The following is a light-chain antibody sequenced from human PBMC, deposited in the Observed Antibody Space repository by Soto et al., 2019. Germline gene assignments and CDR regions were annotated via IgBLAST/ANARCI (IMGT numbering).Light chain of an antibody. CDR1: QSLRSNF. CDR2: GAS. J-gene: IGKJ1*01. Sequence: ETGLTQTQGTRSVSPRKIDTRAHRISQSLRSNFLAWYQQKPGQAPRLLIYGASSRAAGIPDRFSGSGSGTDFTLTITRLEPEDFAVYHCQQYDGSPRTFGQGTKVDIK. V-gene: IGKV3-20*01. CDR3: QQYDGSPRT.